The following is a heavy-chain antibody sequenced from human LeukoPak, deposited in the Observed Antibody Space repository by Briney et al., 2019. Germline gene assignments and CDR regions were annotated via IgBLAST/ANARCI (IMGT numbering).Heavy chain of an antibody. CDR3: ARRGEYSYGYFDY. Sequence: PSETLSLTCAVYGGSFSGYYWSWIRQPPGKGLEWIGEINHSGSTNYNPSLKSRVTISVDTSKNQFSLKLSSVTAADTAVYYCARRGEYSYGYFDYWGQGPLAPVPP. V-gene: IGHV4-34*01. CDR1: GGSFSGYY. CDR2: INHSGST. D-gene: IGHD5-18*01. J-gene: IGHJ4*02.